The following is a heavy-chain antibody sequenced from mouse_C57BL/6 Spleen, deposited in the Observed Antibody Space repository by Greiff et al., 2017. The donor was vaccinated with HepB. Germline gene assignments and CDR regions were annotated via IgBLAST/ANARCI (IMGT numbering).Heavy chain of an antibody. Sequence: VKLVESGAELARPGASVKLSCKASGYTFTSYGISWVKQRTGQGLEWIGEIYPRSGNTYYNEKFKGKATLTADKSSSTAYMELRSLTSEDSAVYFCARWSTTSYFDCWGQGTTLTVSS. CDR2: IYPRSGNT. V-gene: IGHV1-81*01. CDR1: GYTFTSYG. D-gene: IGHD1-1*01. CDR3: ARWSTTSYFDC. J-gene: IGHJ2*01.